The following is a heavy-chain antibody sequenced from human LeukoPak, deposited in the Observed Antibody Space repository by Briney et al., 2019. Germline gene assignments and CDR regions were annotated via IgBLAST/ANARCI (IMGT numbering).Heavy chain of an antibody. CDR2: ISWNSGSI. Sequence: PGGSLRLSCAASGFTFDDYAMHWVRQAPGKGLEWVSGISWNSGSIGYADSVKGRFTISRDNAKNSLYLQMNSLRAEDTALYYCATSTIAALFGYWGQGTLVTVSS. CDR3: ATSTIAALFGY. V-gene: IGHV3-9*01. CDR1: GFTFDDYA. J-gene: IGHJ4*02. D-gene: IGHD6-13*01.